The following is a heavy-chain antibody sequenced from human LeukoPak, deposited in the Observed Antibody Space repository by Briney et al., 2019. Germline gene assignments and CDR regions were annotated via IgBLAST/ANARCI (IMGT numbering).Heavy chain of an antibody. CDR2: IGNGGTT. CDR3: AKMWGHPREAYFFDY. Sequence: GGSLRLSCAASGFPFSSLAVSWVRQAPGKGLEWVSCIGNGGTTYYAGSVKGRFTISRDNSKNTLYLQLNSLRVEDTAVYYCAKMWGHPREAYFFDYWGQGALVTVSS. J-gene: IGHJ4*02. CDR1: GFPFSSLA. D-gene: IGHD3-16*01. V-gene: IGHV3-23*01.